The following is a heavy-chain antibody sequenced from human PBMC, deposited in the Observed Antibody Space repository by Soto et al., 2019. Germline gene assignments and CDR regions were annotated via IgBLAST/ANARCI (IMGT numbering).Heavy chain of an antibody. D-gene: IGHD3-10*01. J-gene: IGHJ4*02. V-gene: IGHV4-59*01. CDR3: ARGLSYYYGSGDAGYFDY. CDR2: IYYSGST. Sequence: QVQLQESGPGLVKPSETLSLTCTVSGGSISSYYWSWIRQPPGKGLEWIGYIYYSGSTNYNPSLKSRVTISVDTSKHQFSLKLSSVTAADTAVYYCARGLSYYYGSGDAGYFDYWGQGTLVTVSS. CDR1: GGSISSYY.